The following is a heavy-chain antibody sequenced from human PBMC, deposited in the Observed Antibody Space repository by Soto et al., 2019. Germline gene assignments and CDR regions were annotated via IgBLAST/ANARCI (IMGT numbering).Heavy chain of an antibody. CDR2: ISGSGGST. J-gene: IGHJ4*02. Sequence: GGSLRLSCAASGFTFSPYSMTWVRQAPGKGLEWVSAISGSGGSTYYADSVKGRFTISRDNSKNTLYLQMNSLRAEDTAVYYCAKAQSGPYIAAAGTLGYWGQGTLVTVSS. V-gene: IGHV3-23*01. D-gene: IGHD6-13*01. CDR3: AKAQSGPYIAAAGTLGY. CDR1: GFTFSPYS.